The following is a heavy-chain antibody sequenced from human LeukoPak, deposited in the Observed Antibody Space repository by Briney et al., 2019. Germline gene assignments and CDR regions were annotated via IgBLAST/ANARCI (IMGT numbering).Heavy chain of an antibody. V-gene: IGHV1-18*01. Sequence: ASVKVSCKPSGYTFTRHGISWMRQAPGQGLEWMGWISPYNGNTNYAQKFQGRVTMTTDTSTSTAYMELRSLRSDDTAVYYCARNLAYCSGDSCYYIDPWGQGTLVTVSS. J-gene: IGHJ5*02. CDR1: GYTFTRHG. D-gene: IGHD2-15*01. CDR3: ARNLAYCSGDSCYYIDP. CDR2: ISPYNGNT.